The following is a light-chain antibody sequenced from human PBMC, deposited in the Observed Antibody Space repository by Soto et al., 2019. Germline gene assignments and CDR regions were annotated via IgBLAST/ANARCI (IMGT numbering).Light chain of an antibody. V-gene: IGKV2-28*01. CDR1: ECLLHTNGNNY. J-gene: IGKJ1*01. CDR2: FGS. CDR3: MQALQTRWT. Sequence: DIVMTQSPLSLRVTPGEPASISCRSSECLLHTNGNNYLDWYLQKPGQSPQLLIYFGSTRASGVPERFSGSGSDTDFTLTISRVEAEDVGVYYCMQALQTRWTFGQGTKVEIK.